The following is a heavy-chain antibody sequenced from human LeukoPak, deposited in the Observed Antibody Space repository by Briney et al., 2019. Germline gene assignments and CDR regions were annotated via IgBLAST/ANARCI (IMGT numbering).Heavy chain of an antibody. Sequence: SETLSFTCTVSGGSISSYYWSWIRQPPGKGLEWIGYIYYSGSTNYNPSLKSRVTISVDTSKNQFSLKLSSVTAADTAVYYCASTTYYDFWSGFAFDIWGQGTMVTVSS. CDR3: ASTTYYDFWSGFAFDI. V-gene: IGHV4-59*08. CDR2: IYYSGST. J-gene: IGHJ3*02. D-gene: IGHD3-3*01. CDR1: GGSISSYY.